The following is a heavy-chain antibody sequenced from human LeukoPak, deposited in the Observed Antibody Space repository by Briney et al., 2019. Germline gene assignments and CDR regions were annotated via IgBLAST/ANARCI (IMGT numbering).Heavy chain of an antibody. CDR3: AKDEAPRLRRQEPDS. V-gene: IGHV3-30*18. Sequence: GGSLRLSCAASGFTFSTYGMHWVRQAPGKGLEWVAVISYDGSDKYYADSVRGRFTISRDNSKSTLFLQVNSLRAEDTAVYYCAKDEAPRLRRQEPDSWGQGTLVTVSS. CDR2: ISYDGSDK. D-gene: IGHD4-17*01. J-gene: IGHJ4*02. CDR1: GFTFSTYG.